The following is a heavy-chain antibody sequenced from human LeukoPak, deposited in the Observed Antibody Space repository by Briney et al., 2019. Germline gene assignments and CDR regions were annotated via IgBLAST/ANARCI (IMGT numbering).Heavy chain of an antibody. CDR1: GGSVSSGTYY. D-gene: IGHD3-9*01. CDR3: ARADPYDILTGYYRVIDY. V-gene: IGHV4-61*01. J-gene: IGHJ4*02. CDR2: IYYSGST. Sequence: SETLSLTYTVSGGSVSSGTYYWSWIRQPPGKGLEWIGYIYYSGSTNYNPSLKSRVTISVDTSMNQFSLKLSSVTAADTAVYYCARADPYDILTGYYRVIDYWGQGTLVTVSS.